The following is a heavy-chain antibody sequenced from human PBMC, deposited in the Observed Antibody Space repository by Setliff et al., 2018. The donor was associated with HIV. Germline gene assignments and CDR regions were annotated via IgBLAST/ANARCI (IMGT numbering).Heavy chain of an antibody. J-gene: IGHJ6*03. D-gene: IGHD4-17*01. Sequence: GGSLRLSCAASGFTFTSNWMSWVRQAPGKGLEWVAKISPEGNKKYYVGSVKGRFTSSRDNAKNSLYLQMNSLRAEDTAAYYCARVGTVTPPYYYYYMDVWGKGTTVTVSS. CDR2: ISPEGNKK. CDR1: GFTFTSNW. CDR3: ARVGTVTPPYYYYYMDV. V-gene: IGHV3-7*01.